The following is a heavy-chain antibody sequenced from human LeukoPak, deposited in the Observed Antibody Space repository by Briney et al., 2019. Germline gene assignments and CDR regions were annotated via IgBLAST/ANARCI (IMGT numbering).Heavy chain of an antibody. D-gene: IGHD6-13*01. CDR1: GFTFDDYA. CDR3: AKDRSSSWYEGNYFDY. V-gene: IGHV3-9*03. J-gene: IGHJ4*02. Sequence: GGSLRLSCAASGFTFDDYAMHWVRQAPGKGLEWVSGISWNSGSIGYADSVKGRFTISRDNAKNSLYLQMNSLRAEDMALYYCAKDRSSSWYEGNYFDYWGQGTLVTVSS. CDR2: ISWNSGSI.